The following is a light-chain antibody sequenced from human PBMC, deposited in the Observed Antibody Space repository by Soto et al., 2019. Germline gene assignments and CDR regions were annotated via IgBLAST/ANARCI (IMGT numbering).Light chain of an antibody. V-gene: IGLV2-8*01. CDR3: SSYEGSDVFV. CDR2: EVS. Sequence: QSALAQPPSASGSPGQSVAISCTGTSSDVGAYNYVAWYQQHPGKVPKLMIYEVSKRPSGVPERFSGSKSGNTASLTVSGLQADDEADYYCSSYEGSDVFVFGTGTKVTVL. CDR1: SSDVGAYNY. J-gene: IGLJ1*01.